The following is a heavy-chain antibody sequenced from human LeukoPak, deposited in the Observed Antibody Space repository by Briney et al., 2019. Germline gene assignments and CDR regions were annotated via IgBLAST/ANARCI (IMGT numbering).Heavy chain of an antibody. D-gene: IGHD5-12*01. V-gene: IGHV4-39*01. CDR1: SGSFSAYY. Sequence: SETLSLTCAVYSGSFSAYYWGWIRQTPGKGLEWIGSIYYSGSTYYKSSLKSRVTISVDTSKNQFSLRLSSVTAADTAVYYCARRQWLRQYYFDYWGQGTLVTVSS. CDR3: ARRQWLRQYYFDY. CDR2: IYYSGST. J-gene: IGHJ4*02.